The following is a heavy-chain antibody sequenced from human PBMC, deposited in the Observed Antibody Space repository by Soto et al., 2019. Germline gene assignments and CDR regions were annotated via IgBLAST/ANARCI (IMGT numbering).Heavy chain of an antibody. J-gene: IGHJ4*02. D-gene: IGHD2-21*02. CDR1: GFSLSTSGVG. CDR2: IYWDDDK. CDR3: AHLQSGGNSLRG. Sequence: QITLKESGPPLVKPTQSLTLTCTFSGFSLSTSGVGVGWIRQPPGKALEWLALIYWDDDKRYSPSLKSRLTIPKDTSKNQVVLTMTNMDPVDTAAYYCAHLQSGGNSLRGWGQGTLVTVSS. V-gene: IGHV2-5*02.